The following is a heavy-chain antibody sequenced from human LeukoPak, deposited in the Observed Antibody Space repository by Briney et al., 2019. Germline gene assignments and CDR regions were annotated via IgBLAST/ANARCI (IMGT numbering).Heavy chain of an antibody. D-gene: IGHD1/OR15-1a*01. Sequence: KSSETLSLTCAVYGGSFSGYYWSWIRQPPGKGLEWMGEINHSGSTNYNPSLKSRVTISVDTTKNQFSLKLSSVTAADTAVYYYAIEQSTGFLRDYWGQGTLVTVSS. J-gene: IGHJ4*02. V-gene: IGHV4-34*01. CDR2: INHSGST. CDR1: GGSFSGYY. CDR3: AIEQSTGFLRDY.